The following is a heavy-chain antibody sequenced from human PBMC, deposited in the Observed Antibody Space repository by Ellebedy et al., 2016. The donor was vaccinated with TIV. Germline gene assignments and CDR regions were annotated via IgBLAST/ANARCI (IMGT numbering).Heavy chain of an antibody. V-gene: IGHV3-7*03. CDR1: GFTFSSYW. J-gene: IGHJ5*02. Sequence: GGSLRLSXAASGFTFSSYWMSWVRQAPGKGLEWVANIKQDRSEKYYVDSVKGRFTISRDNAKNSLYLQMNSLRAEDTAVYYCARLQMTTTFNWFDPWGQGTLVTVSS. CDR3: ARLQMTTTFNWFDP. CDR2: IKQDRSEK. D-gene: IGHD4-17*01.